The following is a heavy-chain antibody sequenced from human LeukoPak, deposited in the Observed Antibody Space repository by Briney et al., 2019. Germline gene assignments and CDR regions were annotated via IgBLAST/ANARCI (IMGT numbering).Heavy chain of an antibody. Sequence: GASVKVSCKASGYTFTSYAMHWVRQAPGQGLEWMGWINPNTGNPTYAQAFTGRFVFSLDTSVSTAYLQISSLNTEDTAVYYCAIDQPVAGVSNFDSWGQGTLVTVSS. D-gene: IGHD6-19*01. V-gene: IGHV7-4-1*02. CDR2: INPNTGNP. CDR1: GYTFTSYA. CDR3: AIDQPVAGVSNFDS. J-gene: IGHJ4*02.